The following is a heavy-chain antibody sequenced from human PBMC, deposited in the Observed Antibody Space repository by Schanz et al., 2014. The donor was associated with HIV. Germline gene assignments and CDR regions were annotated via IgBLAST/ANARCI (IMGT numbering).Heavy chain of an antibody. CDR3: STSGYYPPDL. CDR1: GFTFSDYY. CDR2: ITNGANTI. D-gene: IGHD3-3*01. J-gene: IGHJ2*01. Sequence: QVQLVESGGGLVKPGGSLRLSCAVSGFTFSDYYMGWLRQAPGKGLEWVSHITNGANTIYYAASVKGRFTISRDNSKNTLYLQMNSLRAEDTAVYYCSTSGYYPPDLWGRGTLVTVSS. V-gene: IGHV3-11*01.